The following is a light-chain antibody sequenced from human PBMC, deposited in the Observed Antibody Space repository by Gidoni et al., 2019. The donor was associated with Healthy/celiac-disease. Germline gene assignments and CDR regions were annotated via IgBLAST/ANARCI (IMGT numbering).Light chain of an antibody. CDR2: EGS. V-gene: IGLV2-23*01. J-gene: IGLJ2*01. CDR3: CSDAGSSTVV. Sequence: QSALPQPASVSGSPGQSITISFTGTSSDVGSYNLVSWYQQHPGKAPKLMIYEGSKRPAVVTNRFSGSKSGNTASLTISGLQAEDEADYYCCSDAGSSTVVFGGGTKLTVL. CDR1: SSDVGSYNL.